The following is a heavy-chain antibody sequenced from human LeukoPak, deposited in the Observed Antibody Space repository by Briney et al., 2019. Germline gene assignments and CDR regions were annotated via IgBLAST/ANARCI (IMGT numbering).Heavy chain of an antibody. D-gene: IGHD3-9*01. CDR1: GFTFSSYA. CDR2: ISSSGSTI. J-gene: IGHJ6*02. V-gene: IGHV3-48*04. CDR3: ARDRVRYFGYYGMDV. Sequence: GGSLRLSCAASGFTFSSYAMSWVRQAPGKGLEWVSYISSSGSTIYYADSVKGRFTISRDNAKNSLYLQMNSLRAEDTAVYYCARDRVRYFGYYGMDVWGQGTTVTVSS.